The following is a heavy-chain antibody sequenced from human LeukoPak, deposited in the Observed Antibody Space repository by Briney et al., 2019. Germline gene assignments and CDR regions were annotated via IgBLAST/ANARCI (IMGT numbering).Heavy chain of an antibody. Sequence: ASVKVSCKASGYTFTGYYMHRVRQAPGQGLEWMGWIHPKSGGTSYEQSFQGRVIMTSDTSISTAYMELRSLRSDDTAVYYCARDMVRGVIIWDYWGQGTLVTVSS. CDR3: ARDMVRGVIIWDY. V-gene: IGHV1-2*02. J-gene: IGHJ4*02. CDR2: IHPKSGGT. D-gene: IGHD3-10*01. CDR1: GYTFTGYY.